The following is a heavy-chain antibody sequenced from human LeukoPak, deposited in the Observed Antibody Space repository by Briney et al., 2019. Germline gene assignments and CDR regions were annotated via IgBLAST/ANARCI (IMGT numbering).Heavy chain of an antibody. CDR1: GYSFTSYW. Sequence: GESLKISCKGSGYSFTSYWIGWVRQMPGKGLEWMGIIYPGGSDTRYSPSFQGQVTISADKSISTAYLQWSSLKASDTAMYYCARPYYYDSSGWYYWGQGTLVTVSS. V-gene: IGHV5-51*01. D-gene: IGHD3-22*01. J-gene: IGHJ4*02. CDR3: ARPYYYDSSGWYY. CDR2: IYPGGSDT.